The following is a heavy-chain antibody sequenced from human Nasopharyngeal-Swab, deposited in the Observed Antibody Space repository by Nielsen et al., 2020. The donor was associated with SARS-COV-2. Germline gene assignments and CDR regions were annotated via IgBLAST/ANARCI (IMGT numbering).Heavy chain of an antibody. J-gene: IGHJ6*03. Sequence: GESLKISCATSGFTFRVYGMHWVRQAPGKGLEWVAVTPFDGSNKSYADSVKGRFTTSKDYAQNTLYLHMNSLRAEDTAVYYCAKGLRVGSAYYFYYYMDVWGKGTTVTVSS. CDR1: GFTFRVYG. CDR2: TPFDGSNK. CDR3: AKGLRVGSAYYFYYYMDV. D-gene: IGHD1-26*01. V-gene: IGHV3-30*05.